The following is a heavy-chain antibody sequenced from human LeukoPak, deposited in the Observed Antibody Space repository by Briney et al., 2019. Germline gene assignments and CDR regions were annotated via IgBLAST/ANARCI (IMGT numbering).Heavy chain of an antibody. D-gene: IGHD1-26*01. CDR1: GYTFTSYG. V-gene: IGHV1-18*01. J-gene: IGHJ4*02. Sequence: ASVKVSCKASGYTFTSYGISWVRQAPGQGLEWMGWISAYNGNTNYAQKLQGRVTMTTDTSTSTAYMELRSLRSDDTAVYYCARDGPLWSYGSNIDYWGQGTLVTVSS. CDR2: ISAYNGNT. CDR3: ARDGPLWSYGSNIDY.